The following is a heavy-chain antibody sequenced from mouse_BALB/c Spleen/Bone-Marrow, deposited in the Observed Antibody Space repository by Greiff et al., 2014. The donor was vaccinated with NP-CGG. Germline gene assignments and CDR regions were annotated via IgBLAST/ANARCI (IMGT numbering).Heavy chain of an antibody. J-gene: IGHJ4*01. CDR3: ARHQRYYAMDY. CDR2: ISSGGSNT. CDR1: GFTFSSYG. V-gene: IGHV5-6*02. Sequence: DVMLVESGGVLVKPGGSLKLSCAASGFTFSSYGMSWGRQTPDKRLEWVATISSGGSNTYYPDSVKGRFTISRDNAKNTLYLQMSSLKSEDTAMYYCARHQRYYAMDYWGQGTSVTVSS.